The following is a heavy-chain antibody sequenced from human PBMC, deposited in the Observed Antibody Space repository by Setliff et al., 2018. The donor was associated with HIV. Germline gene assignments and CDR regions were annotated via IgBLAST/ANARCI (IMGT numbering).Heavy chain of an antibody. J-gene: IGHJ5*02. V-gene: IGHV4-4*07. D-gene: IGHD4-17*01. CDR1: GGSIRSYY. CDR3: ARVVPEVVYGAYWFDP. CDR2: IYGSGST. Sequence: SETLSLTCTVSGGSIRSYYWSWIRLPAGKGLEWIGRIYGSGSTNYNPSLESRVTMSVDTSKNQVSLKLNSVTAADAAVYYCARVVPEVVYGAYWFDPWGQGTLVTVSS.